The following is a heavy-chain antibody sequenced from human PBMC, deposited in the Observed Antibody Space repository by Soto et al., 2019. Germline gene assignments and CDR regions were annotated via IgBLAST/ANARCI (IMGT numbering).Heavy chain of an antibody. V-gene: IGHV3-74*01. CDR2: INSDGSST. CDR1: GFTVTNSY. Sequence: PGGSLRLSCAASGFTVTNSYMAWGRQAPGKGLEWVSRINSDGSSTSYADSVKGRFTISRDNAKNTLYLQMNSLRAEDTAVYYCARGVYYYDSSGYPAYGMDVWGQGTTVTVSS. D-gene: IGHD3-22*01. J-gene: IGHJ6*02. CDR3: ARGVYYYDSSGYPAYGMDV.